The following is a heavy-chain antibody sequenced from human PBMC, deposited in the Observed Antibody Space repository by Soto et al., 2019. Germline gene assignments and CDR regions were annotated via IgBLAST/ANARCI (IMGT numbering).Heavy chain of an antibody. CDR2: INPNSGGT. J-gene: IGHJ4*02. D-gene: IGHD2-2*01. CDR3: ARDGCSSTSCYAVDY. CDR1: GYTFTGYY. Sequence: QVQLVQSGAEVKKPGASVKVSCKASGYTFTGYYMHWVRQAPGQGLEWMGWINPNSGGTNYAQKFQGWVTMTRDTSLSTAYMELSRLRSEDTAVYYCARDGCSSTSCYAVDYWGQGTLVTVSS. V-gene: IGHV1-2*04.